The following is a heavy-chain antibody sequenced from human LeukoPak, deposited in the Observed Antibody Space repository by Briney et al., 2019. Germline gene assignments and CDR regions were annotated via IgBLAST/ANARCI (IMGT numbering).Heavy chain of an antibody. Sequence: PGGSLRLSCAASGFTFSNYFMHWVHQAPGKGLGWVSRINSDGTSTMYADSVKGRFTISRDNAKNMLYMQMNSLRDEDTAVYYCARRVDATRWFDPWGQGTLVTVSS. J-gene: IGHJ5*02. V-gene: IGHV3-74*03. D-gene: IGHD2-15*01. CDR3: ARRVDATRWFDP. CDR1: GFTFSNYF. CDR2: INSDGTST.